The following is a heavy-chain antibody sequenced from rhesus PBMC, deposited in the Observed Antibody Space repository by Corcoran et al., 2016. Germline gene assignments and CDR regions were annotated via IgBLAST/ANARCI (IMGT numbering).Heavy chain of an antibody. Sequence: QLQLQESGPGLVKPSETLSVTCAVSGGSISSSYWSWIRQAPGKGLEWIGYIYGSGSSPNYNPSLKGRVTLSVDTSKNRLSLKLSAVTAAETAVYYWARGAAAGYYWGQGVLVTVSS. CDR1: GGSISSSY. D-gene: IGHD6-25*01. J-gene: IGHJ4*01. CDR3: ARGAAAGYY. V-gene: IGHV4-169*01. CDR2: IYGSGSSP.